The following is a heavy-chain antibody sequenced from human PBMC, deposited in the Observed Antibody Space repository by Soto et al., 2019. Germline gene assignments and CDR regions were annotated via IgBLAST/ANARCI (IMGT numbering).Heavy chain of an antibody. CDR3: ARGGMYYDFWSGRNWFDP. D-gene: IGHD3-3*01. V-gene: IGHV4-39*07. J-gene: IGHJ5*02. CDR1: GGSISSGGYY. CDR2: INHSGST. Sequence: SETLSLTCTVSGGSISSGGYYWSWIRQRPWKGLEWIGEINHSGSTNYNPSLKSRVTISVDTSKNQFSLKLSSVTAADTAVYYCARGGMYYDFWSGRNWFDPWGQGTLVTVSS.